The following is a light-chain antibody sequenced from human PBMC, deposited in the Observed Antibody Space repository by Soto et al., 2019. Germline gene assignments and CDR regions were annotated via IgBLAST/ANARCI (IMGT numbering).Light chain of an antibody. V-gene: IGKV1-5*01. J-gene: IGKJ5*01. Sequence: PATLSAHVGDRVSIPYRTSQILNNWLAWYQQRPGKAPKLLIYDASTLERGVPSRFSGTGSGTEFTLTISSLQPDDFATYYCQQYHRASITFGQGTRLEI. CDR3: QQYHRASIT. CDR1: QILNNW. CDR2: DAS.